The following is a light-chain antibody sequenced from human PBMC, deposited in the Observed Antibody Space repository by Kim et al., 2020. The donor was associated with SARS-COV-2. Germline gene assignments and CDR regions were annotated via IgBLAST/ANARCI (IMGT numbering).Light chain of an antibody. V-gene: IGLV3-1*01. Sequence: VTPGQTASITCSGDKLGDKYACWYQQKPGQSSVLVIYQDNKRTSGIHERFSGSNSGNTATLTISGTQAMDEADYYCQAWDSSTEVFGTGTKVTVL. J-gene: IGLJ1*01. CDR2: QDN. CDR1: KLGDKY. CDR3: QAWDSSTEV.